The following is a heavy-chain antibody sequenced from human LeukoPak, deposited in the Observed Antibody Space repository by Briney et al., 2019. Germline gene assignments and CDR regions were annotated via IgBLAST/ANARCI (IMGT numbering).Heavy chain of an antibody. V-gene: IGHV1-24*01. J-gene: IGHJ3*02. CDR2: FDPEDGET. CDR3: ATFRYYYNAFDI. D-gene: IGHD3-22*01. Sequence: ASVKVSCKVPGYTLTELSMHWVRQAPGKGLEWKGGFDPEDGETIYAQKFQGRVTMTEDTSTDTAYMELSSLRSEDTAVYYCATFRYYYNAFDIWGQGTMVTVSS. CDR1: GYTLTELS.